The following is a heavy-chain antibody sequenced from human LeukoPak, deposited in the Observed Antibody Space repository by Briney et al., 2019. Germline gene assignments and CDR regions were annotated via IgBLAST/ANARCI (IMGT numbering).Heavy chain of an antibody. J-gene: IGHJ5*02. CDR3: ARETSVLLWFGELKA. CDR2: TYYRGST. D-gene: IGHD3-10*01. V-gene: IGHV4-31*03. Sequence: SQTLSPTCTVSGGSITSGGYYWSWIRQHPGKGPEWIGYTYYRGSTYHNPSLKSRVTLSVDTSKNQFSLKLSSVTAADTAVYYCARETSVLLWFGELKAWGQGTLVTVSS. CDR1: GGSITSGGYY.